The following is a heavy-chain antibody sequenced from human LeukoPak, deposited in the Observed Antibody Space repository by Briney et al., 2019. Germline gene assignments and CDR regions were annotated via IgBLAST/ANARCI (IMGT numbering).Heavy chain of an antibody. CDR3: ARHGPYSGYDYTDS. CDR2: IYASGVT. Sequence: SETLSLTCTVSGASISSYYWSWIRQPPGKGLEWIGYIYASGVTTYNPSLKGRVTISVDTSKNQFSLKLNSVTATDTAVYYCARHGPYSGYDYTDSWGQGTLVTVSS. CDR1: GASISSYY. D-gene: IGHD5-12*01. J-gene: IGHJ4*02. V-gene: IGHV4-4*09.